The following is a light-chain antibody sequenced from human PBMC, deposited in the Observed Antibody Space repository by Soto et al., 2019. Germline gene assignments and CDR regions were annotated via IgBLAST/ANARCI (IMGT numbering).Light chain of an antibody. Sequence: IQMTQSPSSLSASGGDRVTISCRASQSISSYLNWYQQKPGKAPKLLIYAASSLQSGVPSRFSGSGSGTDFTLTIISLQPEDYATYFCQQSYSMPYAFGPGTKVDIK. CDR1: QSISSY. CDR3: QQSYSMPYA. J-gene: IGKJ2*01. V-gene: IGKV1-39*01. CDR2: AAS.